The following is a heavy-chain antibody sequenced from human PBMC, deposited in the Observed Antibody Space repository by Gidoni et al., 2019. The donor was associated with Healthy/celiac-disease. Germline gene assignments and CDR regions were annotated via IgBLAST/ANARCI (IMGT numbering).Heavy chain of an antibody. J-gene: IGHJ4*02. CDR2: ISSSSSYI. CDR3: ARAPVGAHEEEFLCYFDY. CDR1: GFTCSSYP. V-gene: IGHV3-21*01. D-gene: IGHD1-26*01. Sequence: EVHLVESGGGLVKPGGPLRLPCAASGFTCSSYPMNWVRQAPGKGLEWVSSISSSSSYIYYADSVKGRFTISRDNAKNSLYLQMNSLRAEDTAVYYCARAPVGAHEEEFLCYFDYWGQGTLVTVSS.